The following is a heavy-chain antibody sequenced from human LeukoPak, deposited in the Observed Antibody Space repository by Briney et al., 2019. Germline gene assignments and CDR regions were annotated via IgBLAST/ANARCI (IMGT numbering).Heavy chain of an antibody. CDR2: ISSDGST. J-gene: IGHJ1*01. CDR1: GFTASSNY. CDR3: AREQYSSNWYVHH. D-gene: IGHD6-19*01. Sequence: GGSLRLSCAASGFTASSNYMSWVRQAPGKGLEWVSLISSDGSTYYADSVEGRFTIFRDNSKNTLYLQKRSLRAEDTAVYYCAREQYSSNWYVHHWGRGGLVTVS. V-gene: IGHV3-53*01.